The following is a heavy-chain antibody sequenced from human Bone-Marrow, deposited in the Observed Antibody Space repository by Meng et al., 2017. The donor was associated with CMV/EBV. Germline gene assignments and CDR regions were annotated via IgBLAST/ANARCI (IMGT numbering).Heavy chain of an antibody. D-gene: IGHD3-22*01. Sequence: SVKVSCKASGDTFSSYTINWVRQAPGQGLEWMGRIIPILGIAHYAQKFQGRVTITADKSTSTAYMELSSLTSEDTAVYYCARGKSITMIVPRGPYYFDYWGRGTLVTVPS. CDR3: ARGKSITMIVPRGPYYFDY. CDR2: IIPILGIA. V-gene: IGHV1-69*02. CDR1: GDTFSSYT. J-gene: IGHJ4*02.